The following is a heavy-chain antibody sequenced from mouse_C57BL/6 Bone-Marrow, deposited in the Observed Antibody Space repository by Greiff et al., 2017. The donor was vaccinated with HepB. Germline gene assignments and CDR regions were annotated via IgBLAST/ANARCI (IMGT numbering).Heavy chain of an antibody. D-gene: IGHD1-1*01. J-gene: IGHJ3*01. CDR2: IHPNSGST. Sequence: QVQLQQPGAELVKPGASVKLSCKASGYTFTSYWMHWVKQRPGQGLEWIGMIHPNSGSTNYNEKFKSKATLTVYKSSSTAYMQLSSLTSEDSAVYYCAIITTVVAPFAYWGQGTLVTVSA. CDR1: GYTFTSYW. CDR3: AIITTVVAPFAY. V-gene: IGHV1-64*01.